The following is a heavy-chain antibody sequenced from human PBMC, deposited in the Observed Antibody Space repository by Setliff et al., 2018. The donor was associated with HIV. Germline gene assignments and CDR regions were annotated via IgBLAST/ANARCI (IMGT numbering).Heavy chain of an antibody. Sequence: SETLSLTCAVYGGSFSDDSWNWIRQPPGKGLEWIGEINHSGTTNYNPSLKSRVTISVDTSKKQFSLNLSSVTAADTAVYYCARLREGSTSLIGPWGQGILVTVSS. V-gene: IGHV4-34*01. CDR1: GGSFSDDS. J-gene: IGHJ5*02. CDR2: INHSGTT. D-gene: IGHD1-26*01. CDR3: ARLREGSTSLIGP.